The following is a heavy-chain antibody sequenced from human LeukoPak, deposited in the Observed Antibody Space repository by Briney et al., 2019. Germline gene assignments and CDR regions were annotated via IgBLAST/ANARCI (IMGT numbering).Heavy chain of an antibody. CDR2: ISYSGT. J-gene: IGHJ4*02. D-gene: IGHD1-26*01. V-gene: IGHV4-39*01. Sequence: PSETLFLTCTVPGGSISNSNYYAGWTRQPPGRGLESIGSISYSGTYYNPSLKSRLTISVDTSKNHFSLNLRSVTAADTAVYYCARRTSNPVGAIDYWGQGTLVTASS. CDR3: ARRTSNPVGAIDY. CDR1: GGSISNSNYY.